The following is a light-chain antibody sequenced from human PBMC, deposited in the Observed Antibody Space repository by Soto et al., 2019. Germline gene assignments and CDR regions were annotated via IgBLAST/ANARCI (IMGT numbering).Light chain of an antibody. Sequence: SYELTQPPSVSVSPGQTARITCSGDALPKQYAYWYQQKPGQAPVLVIYKDSERPSGIPERFSGSSSGTTVTLTISGVQSEAEADYYCQSADSSGTYVFGTGTKVTVL. V-gene: IGLV3-25*03. J-gene: IGLJ1*01. CDR2: KDS. CDR3: QSADSSGTYV. CDR1: ALPKQY.